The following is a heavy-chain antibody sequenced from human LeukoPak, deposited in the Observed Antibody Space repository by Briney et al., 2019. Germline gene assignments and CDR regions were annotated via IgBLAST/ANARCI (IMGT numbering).Heavy chain of an antibody. D-gene: IGHD1-26*01. Sequence: GGSLRLSCAASGFTFSSYWMHWVRQAPGKGLLWVSRITTDGGSTEYADSVKGRFTISRDNVKNTLYLQMNSLRAEDTAVYYCAREIVGGTSYWGQGTLVTVSS. CDR2: ITTDGGST. J-gene: IGHJ4*02. V-gene: IGHV3-74*03. CDR1: GFTFSSYW. CDR3: AREIVGGTSY.